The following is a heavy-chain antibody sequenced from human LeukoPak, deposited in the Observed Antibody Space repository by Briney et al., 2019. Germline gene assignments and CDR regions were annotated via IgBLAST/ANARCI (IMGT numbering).Heavy chain of an antibody. V-gene: IGHV1-8*01. Sequence: ASVKVSCKASGYTFTSYDINWVRQATGQGLEWIGWMNPNSGNTGYAQKFQGRVSMTRNTSISTAYMELSSLRSEDTAVYYCARESLVVVPAAMTGYNWFDPWGQGTLVTVSS. CDR3: ARESLVVVPAAMTGYNWFDP. CDR1: GYTFTSYD. CDR2: MNPNSGNT. J-gene: IGHJ5*02. D-gene: IGHD2-2*01.